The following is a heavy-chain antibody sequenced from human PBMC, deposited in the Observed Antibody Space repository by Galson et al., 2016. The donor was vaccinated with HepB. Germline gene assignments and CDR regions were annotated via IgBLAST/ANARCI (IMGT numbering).Heavy chain of an antibody. CDR3: AKERLVRRIFDH. Sequence: SLRLSCAASGFVFSNVGLSWVRQAPGKGLEWVASISTRRTTYYSASVQGRFTISRDNSNNTLYLQMNGLRAEDTAVYYCAKERLVRRIFDHWGQGTLLTVSS. V-gene: IGHV3-23*01. D-gene: IGHD1-1*01. J-gene: IGHJ4*02. CDR1: GFVFSNVG. CDR2: ISTRRTT.